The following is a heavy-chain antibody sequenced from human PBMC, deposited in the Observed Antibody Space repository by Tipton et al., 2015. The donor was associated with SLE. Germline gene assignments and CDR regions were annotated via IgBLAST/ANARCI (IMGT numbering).Heavy chain of an antibody. J-gene: IGHJ4*02. CDR2: INHSGST. D-gene: IGHD3-22*01. CDR3: ARDSKWFRYFDY. CDR1: GGSISSSSYY. Sequence: GLVKPSETLSLTCTVSGGSISSSSYYWGWIRQPPGKGLEWIGEINHSGSTNYNPSLKSRVTISVDTSKNQFSLKLSSVTAADTAVYYCARDSKWFRYFDYWGQGTLVTVSS. V-gene: IGHV4-39*07.